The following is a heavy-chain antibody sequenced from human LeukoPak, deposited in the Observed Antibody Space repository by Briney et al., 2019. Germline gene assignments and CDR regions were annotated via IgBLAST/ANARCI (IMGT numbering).Heavy chain of an antibody. J-gene: IGHJ4*02. V-gene: IGHV3-23*01. CDR1: GFTFSSYA. D-gene: IGHD6-6*01. Sequence: PGGSLRLSCAASGFTFSSYAMSWVRQAPGKGLEWVSAISGSGSSTYYADSVKGRFTISRDNSKNTLYLQMNSLRAEDTAVYYCAKDTSVGAARPVPFDYWGQGTLVTVSS. CDR2: ISGSGSST. CDR3: AKDTSVGAARPVPFDY.